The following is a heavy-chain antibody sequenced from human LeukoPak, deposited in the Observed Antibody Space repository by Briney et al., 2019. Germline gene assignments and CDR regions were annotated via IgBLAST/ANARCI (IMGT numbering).Heavy chain of an antibody. V-gene: IGHV4-59*01. Sequence: SETLSLTCTVSGGSISSYYWSWIRQPPGKGLEWIGYIYYSGSTNYNPSLKSRVTMLIDTSKNQFSLKLSSVTAADTAVYYCARGRYSAGDNWFDPWGQGTLVTVSS. J-gene: IGHJ5*02. CDR3: ARGRYSAGDNWFDP. CDR2: IYYSGST. CDR1: GGSISSYY. D-gene: IGHD3-9*01.